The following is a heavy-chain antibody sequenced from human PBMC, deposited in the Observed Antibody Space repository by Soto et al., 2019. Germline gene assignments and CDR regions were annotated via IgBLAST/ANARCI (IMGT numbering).Heavy chain of an antibody. CDR1: GFTFSIYG. CDR2: ISYDGSTK. D-gene: IGHD2-2*01. Sequence: QVQLVESGGGVVQPGRSLRLSCAASGFTFSIYGMHWVRQAPGKGLEWVALISYDGSTKFYADSVKGRFTISRDNSKSTLNLEMNSLSPYDTAVYFCSKDAKKYHYYNHGMDVWGQGTTVTVSS. CDR3: SKDAKKYHYYNHGMDV. J-gene: IGHJ6*02. V-gene: IGHV3-30*18.